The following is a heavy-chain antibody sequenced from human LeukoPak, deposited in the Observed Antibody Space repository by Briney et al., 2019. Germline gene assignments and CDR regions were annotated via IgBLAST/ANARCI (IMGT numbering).Heavy chain of an antibody. D-gene: IGHD3/OR15-3a*01. Sequence: APVKVSCKASGYSFTGYHMHWVRQAPGQGLEWMGWINPNSGGANYAQKFQGRVTMARDTSISTAYMELSRLRSDDTAVYYCAVGGTGYNTFDYWSQGTLVTVSS. CDR1: GYSFTGYH. J-gene: IGHJ4*02. CDR2: INPNSGGA. V-gene: IGHV1-2*02. CDR3: AVGGTGYNTFDY.